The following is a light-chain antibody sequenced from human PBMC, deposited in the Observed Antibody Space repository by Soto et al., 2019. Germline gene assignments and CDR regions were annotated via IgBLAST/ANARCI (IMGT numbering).Light chain of an antibody. CDR3: QQYWRASWT. J-gene: IGKJ1*01. CDR1: QSVSTTY. Sequence: EIVLTQSPGTLSLSPGDRATLSCRASQSVSTTYLARYQQRFRQAPRLLVYGASSRATGIPDRFSGSGSGTDFTLTISRLEPEDFAVYYCQQYWRASWTLGQGTKVEIK. CDR2: GAS. V-gene: IGKV3-20*01.